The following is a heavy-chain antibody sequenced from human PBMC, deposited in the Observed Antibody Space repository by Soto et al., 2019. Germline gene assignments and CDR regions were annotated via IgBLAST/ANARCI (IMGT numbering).Heavy chain of an antibody. Sequence: EVQLVESGGGLVQPGGSLRLSCAASGFTFSSYSMNWVRQAPGKGLEWGSYISSSSSTIYYADSVKGRFTISRDNAKNSLYLQMNSLRDEDTAVYYCARQDIVVVVAATYYFDYWGQGTLVTVSS. CDR3: ARQDIVVVVAATYYFDY. CDR1: GFTFSSYS. CDR2: ISSSSSTI. D-gene: IGHD2-15*01. V-gene: IGHV3-48*02. J-gene: IGHJ4*02.